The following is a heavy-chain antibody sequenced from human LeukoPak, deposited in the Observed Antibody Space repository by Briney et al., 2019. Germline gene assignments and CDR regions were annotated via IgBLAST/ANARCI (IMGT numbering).Heavy chain of an antibody. J-gene: IGHJ6*02. D-gene: IGHD2-2*01. CDR3: ARGSTSLSRLYHYGMDV. Sequence: SQTLSLTCTVSGGSISSGGYYWSWIRQHPGKGLEWTGYIYYSGSTYYNPSLKSRVTISVDTSKNQFSLKLSSATAADTAVYYCARGSTSLSRLYHYGMDVWGQGTTVTVSS. CDR2: IYYSGST. V-gene: IGHV4-31*03. CDR1: GGSISSGGYY.